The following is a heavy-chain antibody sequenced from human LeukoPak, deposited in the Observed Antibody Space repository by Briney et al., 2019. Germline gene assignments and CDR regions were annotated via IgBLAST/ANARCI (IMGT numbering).Heavy chain of an antibody. CDR3: ARHKHSSGLASLDF. J-gene: IGHJ4*02. CDR1: GGSISSYY. D-gene: IGHD5-18*01. V-gene: IGHV4-59*08. CDR2: ISYNGGT. Sequence: PSETLSLTCTVSGGSISSYYWSWIRQPPGKGLEWIAYISYNGGTYSNPSLKSRVTISIDTSKNQFSLKLSSVTAADTAIFYCARHKHSSGLASLDFWGPGTLVTVSS.